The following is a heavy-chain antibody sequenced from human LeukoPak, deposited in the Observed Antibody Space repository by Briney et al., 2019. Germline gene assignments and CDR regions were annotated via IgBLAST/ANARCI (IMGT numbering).Heavy chain of an antibody. J-gene: IGHJ3*02. D-gene: IGHD4-23*01. Sequence: GGSLRLSCAASGFTFNNYALTWVRQTPGKGLECVSAISGDGVSPYYADSVRGRFTISRDNAKNSLYLQMNSLRAEDTAVYYCARALVLRWDAFDIWGQGTMVTVSS. V-gene: IGHV3-21*01. CDR2: ISGDGVSP. CDR1: GFTFNNYA. CDR3: ARALVLRWDAFDI.